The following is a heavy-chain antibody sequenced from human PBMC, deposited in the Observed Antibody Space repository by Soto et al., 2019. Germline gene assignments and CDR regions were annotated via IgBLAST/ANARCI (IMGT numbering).Heavy chain of an antibody. J-gene: IGHJ5*02. V-gene: IGHV3-66*01. CDR2: IYSGGST. CDR3: ARDARAYYGSGGTNWFDP. D-gene: IGHD3-10*01. Sequence: EVQLVESGGGLVQPGGSLRLSCAASGFTVSSNYMSWVRQAPGKGLEWVSVIYSGGSTYYADSVKGRFTISRDNSKNTLYLQMNSLRAEDTAVYYCARDARAYYGSGGTNWFDPWGQGTLVTVSS. CDR1: GFTVSSNY.